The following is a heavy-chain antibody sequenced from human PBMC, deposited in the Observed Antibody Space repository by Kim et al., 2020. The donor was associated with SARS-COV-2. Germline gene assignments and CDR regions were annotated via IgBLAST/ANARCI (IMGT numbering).Heavy chain of an antibody. CDR2: IKSKTDGGTT. Sequence: GGSLRLSCAASGFTFSNAWMSWVRQAPGKGLEWVGRIKSKTDGGTTDYAAPVKGRFTISRDDSKNTLYLQMNSLKTEDTAVYYCTTEDAVGAPPYGMDVWGQGTTVTVSS. CDR1: GFTFSNAW. D-gene: IGHD1-26*01. CDR3: TTEDAVGAPPYGMDV. V-gene: IGHV3-15*01. J-gene: IGHJ6*02.